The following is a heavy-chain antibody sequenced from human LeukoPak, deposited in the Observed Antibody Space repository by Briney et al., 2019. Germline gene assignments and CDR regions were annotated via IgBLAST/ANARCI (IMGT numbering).Heavy chain of an antibody. Sequence: GGSLRLSCAASGFTFSSYTMNWVRQAPGKGLEWVSGISPSGGITYYTDSVKGRFTISRDNSKNTQSLQMNSLRAEDTAVYYCAKDDDWGRYKHWGQGTLVTVSS. D-gene: IGHD3-16*01. CDR3: AKDDDWGRYKH. V-gene: IGHV3-23*01. CDR2: ISPSGGIT. CDR1: GFTFSSYT. J-gene: IGHJ1*01.